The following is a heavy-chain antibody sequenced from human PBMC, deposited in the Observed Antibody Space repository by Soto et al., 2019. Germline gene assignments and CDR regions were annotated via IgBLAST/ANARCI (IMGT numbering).Heavy chain of an antibody. D-gene: IGHD2-2*01. CDR3: AREREDIVVVPAAMSGYYYYMDV. J-gene: IGHJ6*03. V-gene: IGHV4-59*01. CDR2: IYYSGST. CDR1: GGSISSYY. Sequence: SETLSLTCTVSGGSISSYYWSWIRQPPGKGLEWIGYIYYSGSTNYNPSLKSRVTISVDTSKNQFSLKLSSVTAADTAVYYCAREREDIVVVPAAMSGYYYYMDVWGKGTTVTVSS.